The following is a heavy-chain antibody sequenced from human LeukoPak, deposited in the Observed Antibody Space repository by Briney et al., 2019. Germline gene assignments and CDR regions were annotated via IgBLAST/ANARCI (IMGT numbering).Heavy chain of an antibody. D-gene: IGHD2-2*01. CDR3: ARKDCSSTSCYSPFDI. V-gene: IGHV4-34*01. Sequence: SETLSLTCAVYGGSFSGYDWSWIRQPPGKGLEWIGEINHSGSTNYNPSLKSRVTISVDTSKNQFSLKLSSVTAADTAVYYCARKDCSSTSCYSPFDIWGQGTMVTVSS. CDR1: GGSFSGYD. CDR2: INHSGST. J-gene: IGHJ3*02.